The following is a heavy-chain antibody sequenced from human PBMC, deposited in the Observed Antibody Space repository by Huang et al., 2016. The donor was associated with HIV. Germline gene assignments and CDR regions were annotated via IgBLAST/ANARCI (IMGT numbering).Heavy chain of an antibody. Sequence: QVQLVQSGAEVKKPGSTVKVSCKASGGTFSNYGISWVRQAPGQGLEWMGGIIHVFGTTTDAQKFQGRVTVTADESTSTAYMELNSLRSEDTAVYYCARQLYDSTGYLLGARLLDWGQGTLVTVSS. D-gene: IGHD3-22*01. CDR3: ARQLYDSTGYLLGARLLD. V-gene: IGHV1-69*12. J-gene: IGHJ4*02. CDR2: IIHVFGTT. CDR1: GGTFSNYG.